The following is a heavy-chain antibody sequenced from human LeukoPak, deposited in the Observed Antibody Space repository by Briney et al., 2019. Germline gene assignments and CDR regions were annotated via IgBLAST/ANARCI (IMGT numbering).Heavy chain of an antibody. V-gene: IGHV5-10-1*01. D-gene: IGHD5-24*01. CDR2: IDPSDSYT. Sequence: GESLKISCKGSGYIFTSYWISWVRQMPGKGLEWMGRIDPSDSYTNYSPSFQGRVTISADKSISTAYLQWSSLKVSDTAMYYCASLEMATDYWGQGTLVTVSS. CDR3: ASLEMATDY. CDR1: GYIFTSYW. J-gene: IGHJ4*02.